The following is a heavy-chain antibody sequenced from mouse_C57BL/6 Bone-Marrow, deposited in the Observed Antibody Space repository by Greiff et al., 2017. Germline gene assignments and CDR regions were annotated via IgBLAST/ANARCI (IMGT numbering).Heavy chain of an antibody. V-gene: IGHV1-82*01. CDR2: IYPGDGDT. Sequence: VQLQESGPELVKPGASVQISCKASGYAFSSSWMNWVKQRPGKGLEWIGRIYPGDGDTNYNGKFKGKATLTADKSSSTAYMQLSSLTSEDSAVYFCANPVITTVVAGGGYAMDYWGQGTSVTVSS. CDR3: ANPVITTVVAGGGYAMDY. J-gene: IGHJ4*01. D-gene: IGHD1-1*01. CDR1: GYAFSSSW.